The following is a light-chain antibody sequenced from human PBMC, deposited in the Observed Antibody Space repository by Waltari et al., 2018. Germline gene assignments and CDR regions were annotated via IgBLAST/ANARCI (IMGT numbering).Light chain of an antibody. CDR3: SSYITTNTLEL. CDR1: SSHVGSSNS. Sequence: QSALTQPASVSGSPGQSITISCTGTSSHVGSSNSVSWYQQHPGKAPKLMIYDVSYRPSGVSNRFSGSKSGNTASLTISGLQAEDEADYYCSSYITTNTLELFGGGTSLTVL. J-gene: IGLJ2*01. V-gene: IGLV2-14*03. CDR2: DVS.